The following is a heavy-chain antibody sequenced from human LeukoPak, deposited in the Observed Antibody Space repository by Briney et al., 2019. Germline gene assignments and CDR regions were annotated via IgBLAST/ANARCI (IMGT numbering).Heavy chain of an antibody. D-gene: IGHD3-3*01. CDR2: IYYSGST. Sequence: PSETLSLTCTVSGVSISSYYWSCIRQPPGKGLVWIGYIYYSGSTNYNPSLKSRVTISVDTSKNQFSLKLSSVTAADTAVYYCARGYDFWSGYHYWGQGTLVTVSS. J-gene: IGHJ4*02. CDR3: ARGYDFWSGYHY. V-gene: IGHV4-59*08. CDR1: GVSISSYY.